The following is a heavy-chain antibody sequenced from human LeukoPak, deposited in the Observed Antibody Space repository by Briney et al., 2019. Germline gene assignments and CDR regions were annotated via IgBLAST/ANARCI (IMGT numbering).Heavy chain of an antibody. CDR3: ARDGSMTTVTMGYYYYYMDV. V-gene: IGHV1-2*02. CDR1: GYTFTGYY. Sequence: ASVKVSCKASGYTFTGYYMHWVRQAPGQGLEWMGWINPNSGGTNYAQKFQGRVTMTRDTSISTAYMELSRLRSDDTAVYYCARDGSMTTVTMGYYYYYMDVWGKGATVTVSS. J-gene: IGHJ6*03. D-gene: IGHD4-17*01. CDR2: INPNSGGT.